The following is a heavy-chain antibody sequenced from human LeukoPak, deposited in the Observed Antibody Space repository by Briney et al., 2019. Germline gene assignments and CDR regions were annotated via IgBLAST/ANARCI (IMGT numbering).Heavy chain of an antibody. Sequence: GGSLRLSCAASGFTFSSYAMHWVRQAPGKGLEWVAVISYDGSNKYYADSVKGRFTISRDNSKNTLYLQMNSLRAEDTAVYYCARGGSPRSGGSCYRGYFDYWGQGTLVTVSS. J-gene: IGHJ4*02. CDR3: ARGGSPRSGGSCYRGYFDY. CDR1: GFTFSSYA. V-gene: IGHV3-30*01. CDR2: ISYDGSNK. D-gene: IGHD2-15*01.